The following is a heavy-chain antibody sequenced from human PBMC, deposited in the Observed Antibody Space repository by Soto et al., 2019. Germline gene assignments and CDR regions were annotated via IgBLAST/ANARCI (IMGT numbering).Heavy chain of an antibody. J-gene: IGHJ6*02. CDR2: IYYSGST. CDR3: ARHMTHCSSTSCYGNYGMDV. V-gene: IGHV4-39*01. D-gene: IGHD2-2*01. Sequence: SETLSLTCTVSGGSISSSSYYWGWIRQPPGKGLEWIGSIYYSGSTYYNPSLKSRVTISVDTSKNQFSLKLSSVTAADTAVYYCARHMTHCSSTSCYGNYGMDVWGQGTTVTVSS. CDR1: GGSISSSSYY.